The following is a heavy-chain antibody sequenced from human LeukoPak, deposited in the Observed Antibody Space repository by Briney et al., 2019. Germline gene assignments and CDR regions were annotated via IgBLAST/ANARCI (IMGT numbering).Heavy chain of an antibody. D-gene: IGHD3-22*01. CDR1: GGSISSGDYY. Sequence: PSQTLSLTCTVSGGSISSGDYYWSWIRQPPGKGLEWIGYIYYGGSTYYNPSLKSRVTISVDTSKNQFSLKLSSVTAADTAVYYCARARDDSSGYDDYWGQGTLVTVSS. CDR3: ARARDDSSGYDDY. V-gene: IGHV4-30-4*01. J-gene: IGHJ4*02. CDR2: IYYGGST.